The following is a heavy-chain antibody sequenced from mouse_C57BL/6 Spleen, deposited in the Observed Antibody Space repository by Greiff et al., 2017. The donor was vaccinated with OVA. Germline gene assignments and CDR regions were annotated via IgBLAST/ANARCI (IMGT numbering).Heavy chain of an antibody. CDR1: GFTFSDYY. CDR3: ARGGNYYGSSYVGNFDY. Sequence: EVKLQESEGGLVQPGSSMKLSCTASGFTFSDYYMAWVRQVPEKGLEWVANINYDGSSTYYLASLKSRFIISRDNAKNILYLQMSSLKSEDTATYYCARGGNYYGSSYVGNFDYWGQGTTLTVSS. D-gene: IGHD1-1*01. V-gene: IGHV5-16*01. J-gene: IGHJ2*01. CDR2: INYDGSST.